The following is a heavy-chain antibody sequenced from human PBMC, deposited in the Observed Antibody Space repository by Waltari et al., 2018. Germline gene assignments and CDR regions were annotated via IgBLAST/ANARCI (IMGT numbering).Heavy chain of an antibody. V-gene: IGHV4-4*07. CDR3: ARDWRQAVAGTLYWFDP. J-gene: IGHJ5*02. Sequence: QVQLQESGPGLVTPSETLSLTCTVSGGSISSYYWSWIRQHAGKGLEWIGRIYTSGSTNYNPSLKSRVTMSVDTSKNQFSLKLSSVTAADTAVYYCARDWRQAVAGTLYWFDPWGQGTLVTVSS. CDR2: IYTSGST. D-gene: IGHD6-19*01. CDR1: GGSISSYY.